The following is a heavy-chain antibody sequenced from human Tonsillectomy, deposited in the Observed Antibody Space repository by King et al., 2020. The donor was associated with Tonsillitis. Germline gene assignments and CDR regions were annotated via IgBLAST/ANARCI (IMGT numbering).Heavy chain of an antibody. CDR2: IKFDGTST. CDR1: GFTFSNYW. J-gene: IGHJ4*02. Sequence: VQLVESGGGLVEPGGSLRLSCAASGFTFSNYWMHWVRKAPGKGLVCVSRIKFDGTSTTYSDSVKGRFTSSRDNAKRTLYLQLNSLRTDDTAVYYCTRDQGFGWGQGTLVTVSS. D-gene: IGHD3-16*01. V-gene: IGHV3-74*01. CDR3: TRDQGFG.